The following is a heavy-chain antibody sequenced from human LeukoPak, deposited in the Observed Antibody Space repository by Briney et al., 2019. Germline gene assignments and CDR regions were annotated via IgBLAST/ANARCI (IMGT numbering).Heavy chain of an antibody. CDR1: GGTFSSYA. D-gene: IGHD5-24*01. V-gene: IGHV1-69*13. Sequence: SVTVSCTTSGGTFSSYAISWVRQAPGQGLEWMGGIILIFGTANYAQKFQGRVTITADESTSTAYMELSSLRSEDTAVYYCARGRGRATIFGLDYWGQGTLVTVSS. CDR2: IILIFGTA. J-gene: IGHJ4*02. CDR3: ARGRGRATIFGLDY.